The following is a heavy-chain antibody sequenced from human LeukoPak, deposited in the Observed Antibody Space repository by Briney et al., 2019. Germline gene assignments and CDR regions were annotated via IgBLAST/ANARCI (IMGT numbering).Heavy chain of an antibody. D-gene: IGHD1-26*01. CDR1: GFTFSIYS. Sequence: GGSLRLSCEASGFTFSIYSMNWVRQAPGKGLEWVSYISSSSRSIYYADSVKGRFTISRDNAKNSLYLQMNSLRGEDTAVYYCARGSGRYLATDGFDIWGQGTMVTVSS. CDR2: ISSSSRSI. V-gene: IGHV3-48*01. CDR3: ARGSGRYLATDGFDI. J-gene: IGHJ3*02.